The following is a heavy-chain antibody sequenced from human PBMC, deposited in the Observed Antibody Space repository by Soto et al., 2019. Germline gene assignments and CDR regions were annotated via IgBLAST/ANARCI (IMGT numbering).Heavy chain of an antibody. J-gene: IGHJ5*02. CDR1: GFTFSSYA. D-gene: IGHD3-22*01. CDR3: ASTLYYYDSSGQKGGNWFDP. CDR2: ISYDGSNK. Sequence: PGGSLRLSCAASGFTFSSYAMHWVRQAPGKGLEWVAVISYDGSNKYYADSVKGRFTISRDNSKNTLYLQMNSLRAEDTAVYYCASTLYYYDSSGQKGGNWFDPWGQGTLVTVSS. V-gene: IGHV3-30-3*01.